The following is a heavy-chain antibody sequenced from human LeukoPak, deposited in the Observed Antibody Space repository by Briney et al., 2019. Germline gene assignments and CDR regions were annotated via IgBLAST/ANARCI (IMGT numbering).Heavy chain of an antibody. D-gene: IGHD3-10*01. Sequence: GGSLRLSCAASGFTFSHYWMSWVRQAPGKGLEWVANLKHDGSEKYYVDSVKGRFTISRDNAKNSVYLQMNNVRADDTAVYYCARTGVWFEVWIDYWGQGTLVTVSS. V-gene: IGHV3-7*05. CDR2: LKHDGSEK. J-gene: IGHJ4*02. CDR3: ARTGVWFEVWIDY. CDR1: GFTFSHYW.